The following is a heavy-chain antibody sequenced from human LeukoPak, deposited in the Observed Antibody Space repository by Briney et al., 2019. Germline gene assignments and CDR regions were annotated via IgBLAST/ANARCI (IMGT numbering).Heavy chain of an antibody. CDR3: TRGGPRGDFDI. CDR2: ISSSRSYI. CDR1: GFTFSSYS. Sequence: PGGSLRLSCAASGFTFSSYSMNWVRQAPGKGLEWVSSISSSRSYIYYADSVKGRFTIPRDNAKNLLFLQMNSLRVEDTALYYCTRGGPRGDFDIWGQGTMVTVSP. J-gene: IGHJ3*02. V-gene: IGHV3-21*06. D-gene: IGHD1-26*01.